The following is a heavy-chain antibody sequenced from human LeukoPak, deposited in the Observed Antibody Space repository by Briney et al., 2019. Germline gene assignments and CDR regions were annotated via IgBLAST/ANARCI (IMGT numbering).Heavy chain of an antibody. J-gene: IGHJ4*02. CDR2: IYSSGRT. CDR1: GGSISSYY. CDR3: STDGVAVAGSVDY. Sequence: WETLSLTSTVSGGSISSYYWSWIRQPAGKGLEWIGHIYSSGRTNYNPSLKSRVTLSVDTPKNQFSLKLTSVTAADTAVYYCSTDGVAVAGSVDYWGQGTLVTVSS. D-gene: IGHD6-19*01. V-gene: IGHV4-4*07.